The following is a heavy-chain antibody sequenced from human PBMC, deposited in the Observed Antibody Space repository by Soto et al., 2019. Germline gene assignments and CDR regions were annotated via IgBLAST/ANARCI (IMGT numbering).Heavy chain of an antibody. D-gene: IGHD1-26*01. V-gene: IGHV1-69*06. CDR3: ARVSGSEPAGPPPIPHYFYCYGMDV. J-gene: IGHJ6*02. CDR2: IIPIFGTA. Sequence: QVQLVQSGAEVKKPASSVKVSCKASGGTFSSYAISWVRQAPGQGLEWMGGIIPIFGTANYSQKFQGRVTMNANKSTNTAYMGMSRLRSEDTVVYYCARVSGSEPAGPPPIPHYFYCYGMDVWGQGTTVTVSS. CDR1: GGTFSSYA.